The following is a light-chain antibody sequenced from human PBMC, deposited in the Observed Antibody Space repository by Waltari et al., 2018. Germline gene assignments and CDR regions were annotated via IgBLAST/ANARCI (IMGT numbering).Light chain of an antibody. CDR3: QSYDGTNWV. CDR2: EDH. J-gene: IGLJ3*02. V-gene: IGLV6-57*03. CDR1: RCSVASND. Sequence: NFMLTQPPSVPESPGKTVTISCSRSRCSVASNDVQWYQQRPGSAPNTVIYEDHQRPSGVPDRFSGSIDSSSNSASLTISGLKTEDEADYYCQSYDGTNWVFGGGTKLTVL.